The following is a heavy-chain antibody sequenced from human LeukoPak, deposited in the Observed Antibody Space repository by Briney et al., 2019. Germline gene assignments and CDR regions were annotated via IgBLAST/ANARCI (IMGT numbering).Heavy chain of an antibody. CDR3: ARRQPSYFDY. CDR2: ISGSGGST. CDR1: GLTFSSYA. V-gene: IGHV3-23*01. D-gene: IGHD1-1*01. Sequence: PGASLRLSCAASGLTFSSYAMSWVRQAPGKGLEWVSAISGSGGSTYYADSVKGRFTISRDNSKNTLYLQMNSLRAEDTAVYYCARRQPSYFDYWGQGTLVTVSS. J-gene: IGHJ4*02.